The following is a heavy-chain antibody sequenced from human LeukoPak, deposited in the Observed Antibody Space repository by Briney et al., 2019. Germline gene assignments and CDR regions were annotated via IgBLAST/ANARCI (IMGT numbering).Heavy chain of an antibody. CDR2: IYTSGST. CDR1: GGSISSGSYY. D-gene: IGHD5-24*01. Sequence: SETLSLTCAVSGGSISSGSYYWNWIRQPAGKGLEWIGRIYTSGSTNYNPSLKGRVTMSVDTSKNQFSLKLSSVTAADTAVYYCARDKGDGYNDYWGQGTPVTVSS. J-gene: IGHJ4*02. V-gene: IGHV4-61*02. CDR3: ARDKGDGYNDY.